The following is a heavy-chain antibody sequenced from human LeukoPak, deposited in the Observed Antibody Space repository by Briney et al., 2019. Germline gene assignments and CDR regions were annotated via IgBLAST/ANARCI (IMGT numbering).Heavy chain of an antibody. Sequence: GGSLRLSCAASGFTLSHYYMTWIRQAPGKGLEWLSCISSSGDTIYYADSVKGRFTVSRDNAENSLYLQMNSLRAEDTAMYYCARRVGDRLLWFGELYYFDYWGQGTLVTVSS. D-gene: IGHD3-10*01. CDR3: ARRVGDRLLWFGELYYFDY. J-gene: IGHJ4*02. CDR1: GFTLSHYY. V-gene: IGHV3-11*01. CDR2: ISSSGDTI.